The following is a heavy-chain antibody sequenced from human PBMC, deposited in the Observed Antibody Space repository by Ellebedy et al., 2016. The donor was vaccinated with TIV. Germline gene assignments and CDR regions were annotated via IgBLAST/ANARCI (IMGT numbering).Heavy chain of an antibody. CDR3: ARVEPFYCSSTSCKNLGSDY. J-gene: IGHJ4*02. D-gene: IGHD2-2*01. V-gene: IGHV3-21*01. CDR2: ISSSGSYI. CDR1: GFTFNSYT. Sequence: GGSLRLSXAASGFTFNSYTTNWVRQAPGKGLEWVSSISSSGSYIYYADSVRGRFTISRDNAKNSLYLQMNSLRAEDTAVYYCARVEPFYCSSTSCKNLGSDYWGQGTLVTVSS.